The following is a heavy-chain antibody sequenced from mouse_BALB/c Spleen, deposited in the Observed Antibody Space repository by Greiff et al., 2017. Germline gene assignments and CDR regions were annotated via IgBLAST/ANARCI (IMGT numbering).Heavy chain of an antibody. J-gene: IGHJ3*01. V-gene: IGHV1-69*02. CDR1: GYTFTSYW. CDR2: IYPSDSYT. CDR3: TGSKGYGNYTWFAY. Sequence: QVQLQHPGAELVRPGASVKLSCKASGYTFTSYWINWVKQRPGQGLEWIGNIYPSDSYTNYNQKFKDKATLTVDKSSSTAYMQLSSPTSEDSAVYDCTGSKGYGNYTWFAYWGQGTLVTVSA. D-gene: IGHD2-1*01.